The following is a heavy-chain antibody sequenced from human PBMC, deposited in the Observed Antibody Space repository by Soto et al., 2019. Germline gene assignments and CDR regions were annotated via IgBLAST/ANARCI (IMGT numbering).Heavy chain of an antibody. J-gene: IGHJ6*02. V-gene: IGHV1-2*04. D-gene: IGHD2-15*01. CDR1: GYTFTGYY. CDR2: INPNSGGT. CDR3: ASDYCSGGSCLMDV. Sequence: ASVQVSCKASGYTFTGYYMHWVRQAPGQGLEWMGWINPNSGGTNYAQKFQGWVTMTRDTSISTAYMELSRLRSDDTAVYYCASDYCSGGSCLMDVWGQGTTVTVAS.